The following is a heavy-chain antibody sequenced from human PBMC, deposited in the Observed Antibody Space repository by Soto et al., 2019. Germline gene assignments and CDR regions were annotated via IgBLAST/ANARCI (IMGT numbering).Heavy chain of an antibody. CDR3: ARGRQWLVGWFDP. CDR2: IIPIFGTA. J-gene: IGHJ5*02. CDR1: GGTFSSYA. D-gene: IGHD6-19*01. Sequence: SVKVSCKASGGTFSSYAISGVRQAPGQGLEWMGGIIPIFGTANYAQKFQGRVTITADESTSTAYMELSSLRSEDTAVYYCARGRQWLVGWFDPWGQGTLVTVSS. V-gene: IGHV1-69*13.